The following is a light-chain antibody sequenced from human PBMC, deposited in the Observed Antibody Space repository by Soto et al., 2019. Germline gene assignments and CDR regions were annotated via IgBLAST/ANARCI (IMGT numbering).Light chain of an antibody. J-gene: IGKJ4*01. CDR2: GAS. CDR3: MQSISRLT. V-gene: IGKV2D-29*01. CDR1: QSLLYSDGKTY. Sequence: IVLTQTPLSLSVAPGQPASISCKSAQSLLYSDGKTYLYWYLQKPGQPPQPLIYGASNRFSGVADRFSGSGSGTDFTLTISRVEAEDVGVYFCMQSISRLTFGGGTKVDIK.